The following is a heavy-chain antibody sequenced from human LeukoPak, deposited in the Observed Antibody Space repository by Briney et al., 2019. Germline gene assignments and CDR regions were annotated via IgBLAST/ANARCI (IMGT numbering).Heavy chain of an antibody. CDR2: ISYDGSNK. D-gene: IGHD3-9*01. J-gene: IGHJ4*02. Sequence: GRSLRLSCAASGFTFSSYGMHWVRQAPGKGLEGVAVISYDGSNKYYADSAKGRFTISRDNSKNTLYLQMNSLRAEDTAVYYCAKGLRYFDWLSSVDYWGQGTLVTVSS. CDR3: AKGLRYFDWLSSVDY. V-gene: IGHV3-30*18. CDR1: GFTFSSYG.